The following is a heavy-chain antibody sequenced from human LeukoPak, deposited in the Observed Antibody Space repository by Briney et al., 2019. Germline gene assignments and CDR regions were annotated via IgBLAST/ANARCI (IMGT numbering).Heavy chain of an antibody. CDR1: GGTFSSYG. CDR3: ARAPRGDYGGDYFDY. Sequence: ASVKVSCKASGGTFSSYGISWVRQAPGQGLEWMGWISAYNGNTNYAQKLQGRVTMTTDTSTSTAYMELRSLRSDDTAVYYCARAPRGDYGGDYFDYWGQGTLVTVSS. CDR2: ISAYNGNT. D-gene: IGHD4-17*01. V-gene: IGHV1-18*01. J-gene: IGHJ4*02.